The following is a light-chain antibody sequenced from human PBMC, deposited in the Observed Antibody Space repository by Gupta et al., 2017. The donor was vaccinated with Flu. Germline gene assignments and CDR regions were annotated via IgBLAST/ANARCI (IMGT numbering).Light chain of an antibody. CDR3: QAWDGSTRYV. J-gene: IGLJ1*01. Sequence: GNTATMTCSGDNLGDKCAYCYQQKPGQSPVLVIYKDSKRPSGIPERFSGSNSGSTATLTISGPQATDEADYYCQAWDGSTRYVFGSGTTVTVL. V-gene: IGLV3-1*01. CDR1: NLGDKC. CDR2: KDS.